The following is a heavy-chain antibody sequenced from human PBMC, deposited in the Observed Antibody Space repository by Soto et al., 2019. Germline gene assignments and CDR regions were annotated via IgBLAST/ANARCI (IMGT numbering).Heavy chain of an antibody. V-gene: IGHV3-21*02. CDR2: ITSGRTYI. CDR3: ARGGNFFDY. J-gene: IGHJ4*02. Sequence: EVQLVESGGGLVKPGESLRLSCVTSGFTFTAYSVNWVRQAPGKGLEWVSSITSGRTYIYYADSVKGRFTISRANAKNSLYLQMISLRPEDTAMYYCARGGNFFDYWGQGALVTVSS. D-gene: IGHD2-21*02. CDR1: GFTFTAYS.